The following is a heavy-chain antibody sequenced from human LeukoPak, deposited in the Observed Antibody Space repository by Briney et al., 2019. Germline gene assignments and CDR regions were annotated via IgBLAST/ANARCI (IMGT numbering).Heavy chain of an antibody. Sequence: GESLKISCKGSGYSFTSYWIGCVRQMPGKGLEWMGIIYPGDSDTRYSPSFQGQVTISADKSISTAYLQWSSLKASDTAMYYCARRAYGYSYGYATNWFDPWGQGTLVTVSS. J-gene: IGHJ5*02. CDR1: GYSFTSYW. V-gene: IGHV5-51*01. CDR2: IYPGDSDT. CDR3: ARRAYGYSYGYATNWFDP. D-gene: IGHD5-18*01.